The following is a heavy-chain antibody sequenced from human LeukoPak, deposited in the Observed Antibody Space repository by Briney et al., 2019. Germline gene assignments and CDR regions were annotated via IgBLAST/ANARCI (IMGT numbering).Heavy chain of an antibody. V-gene: IGHV3-23*01. CDR2: ISGSGGST. J-gene: IGHJ4*02. Sequence: GGSLRLSCAASGFTFSSYAMSWVRQAPGKGLEWVSAISGSGGSTYYADSVKGRFTISRDNSKNTLYLQMNSLRAEGTAVYYCAKGGRGLVITRYYFDYWGQGTLVTVSS. CDR1: GFTFSSYA. CDR3: AKGGRGLVITRYYFDY. D-gene: IGHD3/OR15-3a*01.